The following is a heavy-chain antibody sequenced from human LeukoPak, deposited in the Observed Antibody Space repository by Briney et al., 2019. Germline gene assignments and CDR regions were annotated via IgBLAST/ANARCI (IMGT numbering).Heavy chain of an antibody. CDR1: GFTFSDYY. J-gene: IGHJ4*02. CDR2: IWYDGSNK. CDR3: ARVGEQAYFDY. Sequence: GGSLTLSCAASGFTFSDYYMSWIRQAPGKGLEWVAVIWYDGSNKYYADSVKGRFTISRDNSKNTLYLQMNSLRAEDTAVYYCARVGEQAYFDYWGQGTLVTVSS. V-gene: IGHV3-33*08. D-gene: IGHD1-26*01.